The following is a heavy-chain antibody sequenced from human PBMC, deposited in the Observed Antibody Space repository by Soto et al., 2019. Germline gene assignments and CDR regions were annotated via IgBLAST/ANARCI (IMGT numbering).Heavy chain of an antibody. Sequence: ASVKVSFKASGYTFTSYGISWVRQAPGQGLEWMGWISADNGNTNYAQKLQGRVTMTTDTSTSTAYMELRSLRSDDTAVYYCAHSSSWYEWFDPWGQGTLVSVSS. J-gene: IGHJ5*02. CDR2: ISADNGNT. V-gene: IGHV1-18*01. D-gene: IGHD6-13*01. CDR3: AHSSSWYEWFDP. CDR1: GYTFTSYG.